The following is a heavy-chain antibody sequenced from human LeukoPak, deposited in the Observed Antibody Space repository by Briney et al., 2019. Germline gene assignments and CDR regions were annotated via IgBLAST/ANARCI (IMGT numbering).Heavy chain of an antibody. Sequence: ASVKVSCKASGGTFSSYAISWVRQAPGQGLEWMGGIIPIFGTANYAQKFQGRVTITTDESTSTAYMELSSLRSEDTAVYYCARARLAAPGEVYFDYWGQGTLVTVSS. J-gene: IGHJ4*02. V-gene: IGHV1-69*05. CDR1: GGTFSSYA. D-gene: IGHD3-16*01. CDR2: IIPIFGTA. CDR3: ARARLAAPGEVYFDY.